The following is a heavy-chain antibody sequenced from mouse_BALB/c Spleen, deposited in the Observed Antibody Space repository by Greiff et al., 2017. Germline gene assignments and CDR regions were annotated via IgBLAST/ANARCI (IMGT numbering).Heavy chain of an antibody. CDR2: ISDGGSYT. D-gene: IGHD2-10*01. J-gene: IGHJ1*01. Sequence: EVKLVESGGGLVKPGGSLKLSCAASGFTFSDYYMYWVRQTPEKRLEWVATISDGGSYTYYPDSVKGRFTISRDNAKNNLYLQMSSLKSEDTAMYYCARSYYGNSYWYFDVWGAGTTVTVSS. CDR3: ARSYYGNSYWYFDV. CDR1: GFTFSDYY. V-gene: IGHV5-4*02.